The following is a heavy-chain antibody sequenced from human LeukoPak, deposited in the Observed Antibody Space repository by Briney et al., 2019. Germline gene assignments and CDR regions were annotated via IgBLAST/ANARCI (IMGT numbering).Heavy chain of an antibody. CDR2: INPSGGST. CDR1: GYTFTSYY. Sequence: ASVKVSCKASGYTFTSYYMHWVRQAPGQGLEWMGIINPSGGSTSYAQKFQGRVTMTRDMSTSTVYMELSSLRSEDTAVYYCARDHVARTIKSHYYYYMDVWAKGPRSPSP. CDR3: ARDHVARTIKSHYYYYMDV. V-gene: IGHV1-46*01. J-gene: IGHJ6*03. D-gene: IGHD1-14*01.